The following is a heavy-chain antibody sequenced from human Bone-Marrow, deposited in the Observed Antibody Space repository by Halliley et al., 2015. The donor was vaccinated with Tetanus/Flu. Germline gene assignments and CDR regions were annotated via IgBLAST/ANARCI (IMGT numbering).Heavy chain of an antibody. J-gene: IGHJ4*02. CDR3: ARVESGDYGDYRYLDS. V-gene: IGHV3-11*05. Sequence: YIRSRGTYPKYADSVKGRFTISRDNAKSSLSLQMNCLRAEDPAVYYCARVESGDYGDYRYLDSWGQGTLFTVSS. CDR2: IRSRGTYP. D-gene: IGHD4-17*01.